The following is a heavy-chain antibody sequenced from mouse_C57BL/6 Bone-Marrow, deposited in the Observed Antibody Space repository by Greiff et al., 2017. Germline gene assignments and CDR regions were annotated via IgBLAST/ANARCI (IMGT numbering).Heavy chain of an antibody. CDR3: GRERKLRRVDY. CDR2: IHPKSGST. V-gene: IGHV1-64*01. Sequence: QVQLQQPGAELVKPGASVKLSCKASGYTFTSYWMHWVKLRPGQGLEWIGMIHPKSGSTNYNEKFKSKATLTVDKSSSTAYMQLSSLTSEDSAVYYCGRERKLRRVDYWGQGTTLTDSS. CDR1: GYTFTSYW. D-gene: IGHD2-4*01. J-gene: IGHJ2*01.